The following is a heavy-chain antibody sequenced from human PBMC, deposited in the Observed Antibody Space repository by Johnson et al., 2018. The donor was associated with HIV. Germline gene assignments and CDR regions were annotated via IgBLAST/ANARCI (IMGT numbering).Heavy chain of an antibody. D-gene: IGHD3-22*01. CDR1: GFTFDDYG. V-gene: IGHV3-20*04. Sequence: VQLVESGGGVVRPGGSLRLSCAASGFTFDDYGMSWVRQVPGKGLAWVSGSSWNSGSIGYAASVKGRFPIYRTNAKNSLYLQMNSLRAEDTALYYCAKDMRRWTMISPGGDIWGQGTMVTVSS. J-gene: IGHJ3*02. CDR3: AKDMRRWTMISPGGDI. CDR2: SSWNSGSI.